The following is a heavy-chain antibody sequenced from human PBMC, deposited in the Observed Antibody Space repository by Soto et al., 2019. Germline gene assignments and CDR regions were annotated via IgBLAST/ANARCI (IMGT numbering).Heavy chain of an antibody. CDR1: GYTLTELS. V-gene: IGHV1-24*01. Sequence: ASVKVSCKVSGYTLTELSMHWVRQAPGKGLEWMGGFDPEDGETIYAQKFQGRVTMTEDTSTDTAYMELSSLRSEDTAVYYCATGLYCSGGSCYSRALDYYGMDVWGQGTTVTVSS. D-gene: IGHD2-15*01. J-gene: IGHJ6*02. CDR2: FDPEDGET. CDR3: ATGLYCSGGSCYSRALDYYGMDV.